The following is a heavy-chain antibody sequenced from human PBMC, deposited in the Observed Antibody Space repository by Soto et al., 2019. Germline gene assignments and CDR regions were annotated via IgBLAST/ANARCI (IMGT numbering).Heavy chain of an antibody. J-gene: IGHJ4*02. D-gene: IGHD3-22*01. CDR3: ARQGMRPYYDSSGYDY. Sequence: PSETLSLTCTVSGGSISSSSYYWGWIRQPPGKGLEWIGSIYYSGSTYYNPSLKSRVTISVDTSKNQFSLKLSSVTAADTAVYYCARQGMRPYYDSSGYDYWGQGTLVTVSS. V-gene: IGHV4-39*01. CDR1: GGSISSSSYY. CDR2: IYYSGST.